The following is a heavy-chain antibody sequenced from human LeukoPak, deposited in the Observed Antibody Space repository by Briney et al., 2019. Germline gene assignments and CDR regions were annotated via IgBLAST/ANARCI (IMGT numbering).Heavy chain of an antibody. CDR2: IYTGGST. V-gene: IGHV3-53*01. CDR3: ARAVYYHILTGYIN. J-gene: IGHJ4*02. CDR1: GFSVSSDY. D-gene: IGHD3-9*01. Sequence: GGSLRLSCAASGFSVSSDYMSWVRQAPGKGLEWVSAIYTGGSTNHADSVKGRFTISRDNSKNTVYLQMNSLRADDTAVYYCARAVYYHILTGYINWGQGTLVTVSS.